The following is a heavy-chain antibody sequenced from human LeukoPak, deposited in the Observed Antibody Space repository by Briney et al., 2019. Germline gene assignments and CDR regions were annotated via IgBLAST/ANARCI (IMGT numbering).Heavy chain of an antibody. D-gene: IGHD3-10*01. J-gene: IGHJ6*03. CDR1: GFTFSSYS. V-gene: IGHV3-48*01. CDR3: ARLRITMVRGVPNYYYYMDV. CDR2: ISSSSSTI. Sequence: HPGGSLRLSCAASGFTFSSYSMNWVRQAPGKGLEWVSYISSSSSTIYYADSVKGRFTISRDNAKNSLYLQMNSLRAEDTAVYYCARLRITMVRGVPNYYYYMDVWGKGTTVTVSS.